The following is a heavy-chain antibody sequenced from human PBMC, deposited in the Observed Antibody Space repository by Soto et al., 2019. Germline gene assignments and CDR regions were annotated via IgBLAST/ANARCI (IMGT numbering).Heavy chain of an antibody. CDR3: ARGLVAAPYYFDY. CDR1: GGSFSGYY. V-gene: IGHV4-34*01. Sequence: PSETLSLTCAVYGGSFSGYYWSWIRQPPGKGLEWIGEINHSGSTNYNPSLKSRVTISVDTSKNQFSLKLSSVTAADTAVYYCARGLVAAPYYFDYWGQGTLVTVSS. J-gene: IGHJ4*02. D-gene: IGHD2-15*01. CDR2: INHSGST.